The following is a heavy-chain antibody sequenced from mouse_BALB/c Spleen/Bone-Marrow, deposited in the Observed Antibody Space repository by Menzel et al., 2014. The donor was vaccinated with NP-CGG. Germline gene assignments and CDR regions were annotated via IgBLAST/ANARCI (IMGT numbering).Heavy chain of an antibody. J-gene: IGHJ4*01. V-gene: IGHV1-74*01. CDR3: ASAPYYKYDSTYAMDY. Sequence: QVQLQQPGAELVRPGASVKLSCKASGRSFTSNWMNWVMQRPGQGLEWIGMIHPSDSETRLNQKFKDKAVLTVDKSSGTAYMQLSSPTSEDSAVYYCASAPYYKYDSTYAMDYWGQGTSVTVSS. D-gene: IGHD2-14*01. CDR2: IHPSDSET. CDR1: GRSFTSNW.